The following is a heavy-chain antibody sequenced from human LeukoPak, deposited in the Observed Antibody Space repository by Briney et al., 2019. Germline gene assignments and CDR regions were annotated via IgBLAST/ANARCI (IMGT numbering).Heavy chain of an antibody. D-gene: IGHD1-1*01. CDR2: INNEGSET. CDR3: ARGGGGSFDY. V-gene: IGHV3-74*01. CDR1: GFTFSSYW. Sequence: GGSLRLSCAASGFTFSSYWMHWVRQAPGKGVVWVSRINNEGSETIYADSGKGRFTISRDNAKNTLSMQINSRRAEDTAVYNFARGGGGSFDYWGQGTLVTVSS. J-gene: IGHJ4*02.